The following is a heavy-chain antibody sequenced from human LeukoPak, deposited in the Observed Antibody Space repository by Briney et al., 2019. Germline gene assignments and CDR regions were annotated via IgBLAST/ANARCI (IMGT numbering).Heavy chain of an antibody. J-gene: IGHJ4*02. Sequence: KTSETLSLTCTVSVDSISGYYWSWIRQPPGKGLEWIGYMYYGGNTNYNPSLKSRLTTSLDTSKNQFSLKLSSVTAADTAVYYCARGKYYFDYWGQGTLVTVSS. CDR2: MYYGGNT. CDR3: ARGKYYFDY. V-gene: IGHV4-59*01. CDR1: VDSISGYY.